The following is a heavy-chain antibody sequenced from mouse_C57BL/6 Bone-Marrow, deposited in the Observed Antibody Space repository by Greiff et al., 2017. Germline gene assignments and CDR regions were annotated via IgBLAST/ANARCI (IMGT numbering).Heavy chain of an antibody. CDR3: TRGTTVVGRYFDV. Sequence: VQLQQSGAELVRPGASVKLSCTASGFNIKDYYMHWVKQRPEQGLEWIGRIDPEDGDTEYAPKFQGKATMTADTSSNTAYLQLSSLTSEDTAVDSCTRGTTVVGRYFDVWGTGTTVTVSS. D-gene: IGHD1-1*01. CDR2: IDPEDGDT. J-gene: IGHJ1*03. CDR1: GFNIKDYY. V-gene: IGHV14-1*01.